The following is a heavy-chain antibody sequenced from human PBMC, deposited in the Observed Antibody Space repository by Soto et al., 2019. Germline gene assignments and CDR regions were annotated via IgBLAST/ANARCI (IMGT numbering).Heavy chain of an antibody. CDR1: GFTFIKYA. CDR2: ISGSGGST. J-gene: IGHJ5*02. D-gene: IGHD6-19*01. Sequence: SLRLSCAAYGFTFIKYAMSWVRQAPGKGLEWVSAISGSGGSTYYADSVKGRFTISRDNSKNTLYLQMNSLRAEDTAVYYCAKERRTVAGTTLVSWGQGTLVTVSS. CDR3: AKERRTVAGTTLVS. V-gene: IGHV3-23*01.